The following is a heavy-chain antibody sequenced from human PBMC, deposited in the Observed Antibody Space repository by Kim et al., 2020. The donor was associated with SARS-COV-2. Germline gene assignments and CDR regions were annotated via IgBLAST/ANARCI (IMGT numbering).Heavy chain of an antibody. CDR1: GFTFSSYW. Sequence: GGSLRLSCAASGFTFSSYWMSWVRQAPGKGLEWVANIKQDGSEKYYVDSVKGRFTISRDNAKNSLYLQMNSLRAEDTAVYYCARGKYSSSWYGEFQHWGQGTLVTVSS. CDR2: IKQDGSEK. D-gene: IGHD6-13*01. V-gene: IGHV3-7*03. CDR3: ARGKYSSSWYGEFQH. J-gene: IGHJ1*01.